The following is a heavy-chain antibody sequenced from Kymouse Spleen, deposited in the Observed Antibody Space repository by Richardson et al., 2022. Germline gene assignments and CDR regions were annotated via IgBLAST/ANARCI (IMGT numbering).Heavy chain of an antibody. J-gene: IGHJ4*02. V-gene: IGHV3-21*03. CDR1: GFTFSSYS. D-gene: IGHD6-13*01. Sequence: EVQLVESGGGLVKPGGSLRLSCAASGFTFSSYSMNWVRQAPGKGLEWVSSISSSSSYIYYADSVKGRFTISRDNAKNSLYLQMNSLRAEDTAVYYCARDLGIAAADTYFDYWGQGTLVTVSS. CDR2: ISSSSSYI. CDR3: ARDLGIAAADTYFDY.